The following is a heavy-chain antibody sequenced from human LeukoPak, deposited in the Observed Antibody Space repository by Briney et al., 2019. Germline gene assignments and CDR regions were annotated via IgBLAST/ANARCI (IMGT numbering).Heavy chain of an antibody. J-gene: IGHJ4*02. V-gene: IGHV4-38-2*02. CDR1: GVSISSYY. Sequence: PSETLSLTCTVSGVSISSYYWSWIRQPPGKGLEWIGSIYHSGSTYYNPSLKSRVTISVDTSKNQFSLKLSSVTAADTAVYYCARWVSGSYRNGFDYWGQGTLVTVSS. D-gene: IGHD3-16*02. CDR2: IYHSGST. CDR3: ARWVSGSYRNGFDY.